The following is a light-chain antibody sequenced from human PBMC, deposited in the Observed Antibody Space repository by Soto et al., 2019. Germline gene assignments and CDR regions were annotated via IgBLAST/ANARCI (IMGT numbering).Light chain of an antibody. V-gene: IGKV3-11*01. CDR1: QSVRSY. CDR2: DAS. CDR3: QQRRNWYT. Sequence: EIVLTQSPATLSLSPGERATLSCRASQSVRSYLAWYQQKPGQAPRLLIYDASNRATGIPARFSGSGSGTDFTLTISSQEPEDFAVYYCQQRRNWYTFGQGTKLEIK. J-gene: IGKJ2*01.